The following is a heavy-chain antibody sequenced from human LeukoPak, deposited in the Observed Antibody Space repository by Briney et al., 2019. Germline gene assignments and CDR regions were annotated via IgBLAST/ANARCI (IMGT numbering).Heavy chain of an antibody. Sequence: GASVKVSCKASGYTFTGYYMHWVRQAPGQGLEWMGWINPNSGGTNYAQKFQGRVTMTRDTSISTAYMELSRLRSDDTAVYYCARVPVAPYYDFWSGYPNYYYMDVWGKGTTVTVSS. J-gene: IGHJ6*03. CDR3: ARVPVAPYYDFWSGYPNYYYMDV. CDR2: INPNSGGT. D-gene: IGHD3-3*01. CDR1: GYTFTGYY. V-gene: IGHV1-2*02.